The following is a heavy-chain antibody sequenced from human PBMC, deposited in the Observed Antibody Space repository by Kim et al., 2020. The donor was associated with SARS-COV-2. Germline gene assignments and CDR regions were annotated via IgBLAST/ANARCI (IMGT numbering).Heavy chain of an antibody. CDR2: VNIDGSIT. J-gene: IGHJ5*02. CDR1: GFTFSSYW. V-gene: IGHV3-74*01. D-gene: IGHD3-10*01. Sequence: GGSLRLSCAASGFTFSSYWMHWVRQAPGKGLVWVSRVNIDGSITNYADSVKGRFTISRDNAKNTLCLQMNSLRPEDTAVYFCARSHYGSPPNWFAPWGQGTLVTVSS. CDR3: ARSHYGSPPNWFAP.